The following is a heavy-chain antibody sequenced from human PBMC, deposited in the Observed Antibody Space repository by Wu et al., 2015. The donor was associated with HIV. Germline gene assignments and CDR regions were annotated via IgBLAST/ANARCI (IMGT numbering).Heavy chain of an antibody. D-gene: IGHD4-11*01. CDR1: GGPFNSYV. J-gene: IGHJ4*02. CDR3: ARDATPITTEFDY. Sequence: QVLLVQSGAEVKKPGSSVRVSCKASGGPFNSYVISWVRQAPGHGLEWMAWINPSGGATIYAEAFEGRVTLSTDTSMKTVYMELESLTSGDTAMYFCARDATPITTEFDYWGQGTLITVSS. V-gene: IGHV1-2*02. CDR2: INPSGGAT.